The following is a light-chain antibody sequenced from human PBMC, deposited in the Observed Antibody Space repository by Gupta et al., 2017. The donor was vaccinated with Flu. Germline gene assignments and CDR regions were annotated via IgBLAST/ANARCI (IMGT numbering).Light chain of an antibody. CDR3: QQSYRTQRT. J-gene: IGKJ2*01. Sequence: DIQMTQSPSSLSASVGDRVTITCRASQSISSYLNWYQQKPGKAPKLLIYAASSLQSGVPSRVSGSGSGTDCTLTISSLQPEDFATDYCQQSYRTQRTFGQGTKLEIK. CDR2: AAS. CDR1: QSISSY. V-gene: IGKV1-39*01.